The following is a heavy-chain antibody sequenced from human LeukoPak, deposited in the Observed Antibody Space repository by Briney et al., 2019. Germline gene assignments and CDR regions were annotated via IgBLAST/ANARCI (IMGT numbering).Heavy chain of an antibody. CDR1: GGSISSSSYY. CDR3: ARGQKDNWNTNFDY. CDR2: IYYSGST. V-gene: IGHV4-39*07. Sequence: SETLSLTCTVSGGSISSSSYYWGWIRQPPGKGLEWIGSIYYSGSTYYNPSLKSRVTISVDTSKNQFSLKLSSVTAADTAVYYCARGQKDNWNTNFDYWGQGTLVTVSS. J-gene: IGHJ4*02. D-gene: IGHD1/OR15-1a*01.